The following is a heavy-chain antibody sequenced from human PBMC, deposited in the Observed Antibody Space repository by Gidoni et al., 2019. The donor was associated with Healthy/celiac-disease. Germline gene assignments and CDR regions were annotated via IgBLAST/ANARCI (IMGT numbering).Heavy chain of an antibody. J-gene: IGHJ3*02. CDR3: AKDGDGDYGGAFDI. CDR1: GFTFRRYA. D-gene: IGHD4-17*01. V-gene: IGHV3-23*01. CDR2: ISGSGGST. Sequence: EVPLLASGGGLVQPGGSLRLSCAASGFTFRRYAMSWVRQAPGKGLAWVSAISGSGGSTYYADSVKGRLTISRDNSKNTLYLQMNSLRAEDTAVYYCAKDGDGDYGGAFDIWGQGTMVTVSS.